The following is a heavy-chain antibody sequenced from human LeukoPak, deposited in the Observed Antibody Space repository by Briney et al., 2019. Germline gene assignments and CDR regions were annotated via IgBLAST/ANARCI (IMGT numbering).Heavy chain of an antibody. CDR1: GFTFDDYG. CDR3: ARELNYYQYMDV. J-gene: IGHJ6*03. V-gene: IGHV3-7*01. Sequence: GGSLRLSCAASGFTFDDYGMSWVRQAPGKGLEWVANIKEDGIEKYYVDSVKGRFTISRDNAKNSLYLQMNSLRVEDTAVYYCARELNYYQYMDVWGKGTTVTVSS. CDR2: IKEDGIEK.